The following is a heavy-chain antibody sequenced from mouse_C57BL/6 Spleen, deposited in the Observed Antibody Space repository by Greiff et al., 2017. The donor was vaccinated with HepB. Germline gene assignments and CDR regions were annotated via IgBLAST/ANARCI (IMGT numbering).Heavy chain of an antibody. V-gene: IGHV1-50*01. J-gene: IGHJ1*03. Sequence: QVQLQQPGAELVKPGASVKLSCKASGYTFTSYWMQWVKQRPGQGLEWIGEIDPSDSYTNYNQKFKGKATLTVDTSSSTAYMQLSSLTSEDSAVYDCARKGLGRKGYFDVWGTGTTVTVSS. D-gene: IGHD4-1*01. CDR2: IDPSDSYT. CDR1: GYTFTSYW. CDR3: ARKGLGRKGYFDV.